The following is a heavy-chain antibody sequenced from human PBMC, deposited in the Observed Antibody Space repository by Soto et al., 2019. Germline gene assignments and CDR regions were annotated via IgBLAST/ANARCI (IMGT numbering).Heavy chain of an antibody. CDR2: IYYSGST. V-gene: IGHV4-39*01. Sequence: SETLSLTCTVSGGSISSSSYYWGWIRQPPGKGLEWIGSIYYSGSTYYNPSLKSRVTISVDTSKNQFSLKLSSVTAADTAVYYCARGIRYYDILTGYYLSGKDVWGQGTTVTVSS. CDR1: GGSISSSSYY. CDR3: ARGIRYYDILTGYYLSGKDV. D-gene: IGHD3-9*01. J-gene: IGHJ6*02.